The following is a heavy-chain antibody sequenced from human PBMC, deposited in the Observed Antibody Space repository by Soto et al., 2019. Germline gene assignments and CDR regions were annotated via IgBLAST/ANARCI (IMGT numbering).Heavy chain of an antibody. CDR3: ARGGAQAFRGSGTYHVGYGMDV. V-gene: IGHV4-34*02. CDR1: GGSLTGYD. J-gene: IGHJ6*02. Sequence: QVQLQQWGAGLLKPSETLSLSCAVSGGSLTGYDWNWIRQSPGKGLEWIGESNHGGTTNYNPSLNRRVIISVDTSKNQFSMKLNSVSSADTAVYFCARGGAQAFRGSGTYHVGYGMDVWGQGTAVTVSS. D-gene: IGHD3-10*01. CDR2: SNHGGTT.